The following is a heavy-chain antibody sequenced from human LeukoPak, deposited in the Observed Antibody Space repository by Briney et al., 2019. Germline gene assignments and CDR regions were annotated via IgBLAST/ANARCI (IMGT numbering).Heavy chain of an antibody. D-gene: IGHD5-24*01. CDR2: IRSDGSKT. V-gene: IGHV3-30*02. J-gene: IGHJ4*02. Sequence: GGSLRLSCAASGFTFSIYGMHWVRQAPGKGLEWVTFIRSDGSKTHYADSVKGRFTISRDNSKNTLYLQIDNLRVDDTAVYYCAKGRGKDGQNLFDYWGQGTLVTVSS. CDR1: GFTFSIYG. CDR3: AKGRGKDGQNLFDY.